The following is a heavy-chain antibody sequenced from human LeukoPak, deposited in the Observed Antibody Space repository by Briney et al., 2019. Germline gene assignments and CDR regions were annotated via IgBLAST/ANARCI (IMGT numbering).Heavy chain of an antibody. V-gene: IGHV3-30*02. CDR1: GFTFSSHG. J-gene: IGHJ4*02. D-gene: IGHD1-26*01. CDR2: IRYDGNNN. CDR3: ATETRGSYSDY. Sequence: PGGSLRLSCAASGFTFSSHGMNWVRQARGKGLEWVAFIRYDGNNNYYAGSVKGRFTISRDNSKNTLYLQLNSLRAEDTAVYYCATETRGSYSDYWGQGTLVTVSS.